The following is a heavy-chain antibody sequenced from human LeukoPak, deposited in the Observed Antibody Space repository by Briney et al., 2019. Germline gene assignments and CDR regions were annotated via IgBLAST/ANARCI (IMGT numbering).Heavy chain of an antibody. CDR3: ARDHVNSSGYYYVFYYYYYGMDV. J-gene: IGHJ6*02. CDR1: GFTFSDYY. D-gene: IGHD3-22*01. V-gene: IGHV3-11*04. CDR2: ISSSGTTV. Sequence: GGSLRLSCAASGFTFSDYYMTWIRQAPGKGLEWVSYISSSGTTVYYADSVKGRFTISRDNARNSLYLQMNSLRAEDTAVYYCARDHVNSSGYYYVFYYYYYGMDVWGQGTTVTVSS.